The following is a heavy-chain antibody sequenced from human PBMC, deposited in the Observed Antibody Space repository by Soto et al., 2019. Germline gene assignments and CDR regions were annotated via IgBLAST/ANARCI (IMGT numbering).Heavy chain of an antibody. D-gene: IGHD6-19*01. CDR3: ARDSSGWYRSYYYYGMDV. CDR2: TYYRSKWYN. J-gene: IGHJ6*02. Sequence: SPTLSLTCAISGDSVSSNSAAWNWIRQSPSRGLEWLGRTYYRSKWYNDYAVSVKSRITINPDTSKNQFSLQLNSVTPEDTAVYYCARDSSGWYRSYYYYGMDVWGQGTTVTVSS. V-gene: IGHV6-1*01. CDR1: GDSVSSNSAA.